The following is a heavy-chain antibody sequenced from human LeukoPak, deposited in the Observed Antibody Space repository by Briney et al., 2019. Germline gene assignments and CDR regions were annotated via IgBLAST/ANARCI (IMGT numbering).Heavy chain of an antibody. CDR2: INPNSGGT. J-gene: IGHJ5*02. V-gene: IGHV1-2*02. Sequence: GASVKVSCKASGYTFTGYYMHWVRQAPGQGLEWMGWINPNSGGTNYAQKFQGRVTMTRDTSISTAYMELSRLRSDDTAVYYCARSIAAGPNWFDPWGQGTLVTVSS. CDR3: ARSIAAGPNWFDP. D-gene: IGHD6-13*01. CDR1: GYTFTGYY.